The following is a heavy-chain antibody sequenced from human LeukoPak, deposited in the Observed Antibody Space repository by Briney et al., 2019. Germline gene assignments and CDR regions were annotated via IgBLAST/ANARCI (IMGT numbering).Heavy chain of an antibody. CDR2: IHYSGST. V-gene: IGHV4-39*01. D-gene: IGHD6-13*01. J-gene: IGHJ5*02. CDR3: ASRPGYSTSFDP. CDR1: GGSISSSSYY. Sequence: SETLSLTCTVSGGSISSSSYYWGWIRQPPGKGLEWIGSIHYSGSTYYNPSLKSRVTISVDTSKNQFSLKLSSVTAADTAVYYCASRPGYSTSFDPWGQGTLVTVSS.